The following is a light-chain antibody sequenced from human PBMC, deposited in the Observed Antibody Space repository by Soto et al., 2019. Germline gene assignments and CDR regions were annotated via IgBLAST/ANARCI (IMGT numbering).Light chain of an antibody. V-gene: IGLV1-40*01. CDR2: GNI. CDR1: SSNIGAGYD. Sequence: QSVLTQPPSVSGAPGQRVTISCTGSSSNIGAGYDVHWYQQVPGTAPKLHIYGNINRPSGVPDRFSGSKSGTSASLAITGLQADDEADYYCQSYDSSLTVVFGGGTKVTVL. J-gene: IGLJ2*01. CDR3: QSYDSSLTVV.